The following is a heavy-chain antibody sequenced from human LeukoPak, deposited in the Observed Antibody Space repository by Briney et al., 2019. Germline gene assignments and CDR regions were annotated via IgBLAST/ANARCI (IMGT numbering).Heavy chain of an antibody. D-gene: IGHD1-14*01. V-gene: IGHV3-30*02. CDR2: IRYDGSNK. J-gene: IGHJ6*03. Sequence: PGGSLRLSCAASGFTFSSYGMHWVRQAPGKGLEWVAFIRYDGSNKYYADSVKGRFTISRDNSKNTLYLQMNSLRAEDTAVYYCAKDLGVRNPNYMDVWGKGTTVTVSS. CDR1: GFTFSSYG. CDR3: AKDLGVRNPNYMDV.